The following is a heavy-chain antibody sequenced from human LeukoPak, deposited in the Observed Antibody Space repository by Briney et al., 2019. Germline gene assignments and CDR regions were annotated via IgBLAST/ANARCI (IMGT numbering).Heavy chain of an antibody. CDR2: IKDDGSEE. CDR3: ARFTRRYSGDY. Sequence: SGGSLRLSCAASGFNFNNCCMSWLRQPPGKGLELVANIKDDGSEEYYVDSVKGRFTIVRDNAYNSLYLQMNSLRVEDTAIYFCARFTRRYSGDYWGQGTLVSVSS. V-gene: IGHV3-7*03. J-gene: IGHJ4*02. CDR1: GFNFNNCC. D-gene: IGHD1-26*01.